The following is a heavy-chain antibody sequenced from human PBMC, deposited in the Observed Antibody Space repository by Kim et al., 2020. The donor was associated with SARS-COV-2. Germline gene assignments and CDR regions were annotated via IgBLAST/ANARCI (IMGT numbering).Heavy chain of an antibody. Sequence: ASVKVSCKASGYTFTSYGISWVRQAPGQGLEWMGWISAYNGNTNYAQKLQGRVTMTTDTSTSTAYMELRSLRSDDTAVYYCARDRGLYYYDSYGMDVWGQGTTVTVSS. V-gene: IGHV1-18*04. J-gene: IGHJ6*02. D-gene: IGHD3-22*01. CDR1: GYTFTSYG. CDR3: ARDRGLYYYDSYGMDV. CDR2: ISAYNGNT.